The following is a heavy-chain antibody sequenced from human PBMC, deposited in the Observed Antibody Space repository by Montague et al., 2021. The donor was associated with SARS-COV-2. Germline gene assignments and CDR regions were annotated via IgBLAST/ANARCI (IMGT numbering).Heavy chain of an antibody. CDR2: ISSSGSTI. D-gene: IGHD5-24*01. CDR1: GFTFRSYE. J-gene: IGHJ6*02. Sequence: SLRLSCAASGFTFRSYEMNWVRQAPGKGLEWVSYISSSGSTISYADSVKGRFTISRDNAKDSLYLQMNSLRAEDTAVYYCATMATDLYYNGMDVWGQGTTVTVSS. V-gene: IGHV3-48*03. CDR3: ATMATDLYYNGMDV.